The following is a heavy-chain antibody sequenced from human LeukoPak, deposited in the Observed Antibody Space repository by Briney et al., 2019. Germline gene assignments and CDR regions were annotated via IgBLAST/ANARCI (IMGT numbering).Heavy chain of an antibody. CDR1: GFTFSSYW. J-gene: IGHJ4*02. CDR3: ARGDIVVVPAAGIDY. V-gene: IGHV3-74*01. Sequence: PGGSLRLSCAASGFTFSSYWMHWVRQAPGKGLVWVSRINSDGSSTSYADSVKGRFTISRDNAKNTLYLQMNSLRAEDTAVYYCARGDIVVVPAAGIDYWGQGTLVTVSS. CDR2: INSDGSST. D-gene: IGHD2-2*01.